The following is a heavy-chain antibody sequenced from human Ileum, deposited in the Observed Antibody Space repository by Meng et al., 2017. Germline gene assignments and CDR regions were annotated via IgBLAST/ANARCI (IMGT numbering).Heavy chain of an antibody. Sequence: ASVKVSCKASGYTFTAYYIHWIRQAPGQGLEWMGWIYPNGDGTIYAQGFQGRVTMTSDTSINTAYMELSRLTFDDTAIYFCATTEGGFGTTWGQGTLVTVSS. CDR3: ATTEGGFGTT. J-gene: IGHJ1*01. CDR2: IYPNGDGT. CDR1: GYTFTAYY. V-gene: IGHV1-2*02. D-gene: IGHD2-2*01.